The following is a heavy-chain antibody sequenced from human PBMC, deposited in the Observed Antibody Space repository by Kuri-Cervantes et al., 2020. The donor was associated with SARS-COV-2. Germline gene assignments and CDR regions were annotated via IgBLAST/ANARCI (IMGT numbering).Heavy chain of an antibody. D-gene: IGHD3-10*01. V-gene: IGHV4-31*11. Sequence: LRLSCAVSGGFISTGGYYWSWIRQHPGKGLEWIGYIYYTGSTYYNPSLRGRVSISLDMSKNQFSLNLSSVTAADTAVYYCARASIAPFGSGSWWFDPWGQGTLVTVSS. CDR2: IYYTGST. CDR3: ARASIAPFGSGSWWFDP. CDR1: GGFISTGGYY. J-gene: IGHJ5*02.